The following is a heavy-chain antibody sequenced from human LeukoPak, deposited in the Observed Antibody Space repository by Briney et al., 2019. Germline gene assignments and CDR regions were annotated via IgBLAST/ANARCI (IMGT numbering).Heavy chain of an antibody. CDR3: AKSRRYSSSYYWYFDL. J-gene: IGHJ2*01. Sequence: SETLSLTCTVSGGSISSYYWSWIRQPPGKGLEWIGYIYYSGSTNYNPSLKSRVTISVDTSKNQFSLKLSSVTAADTAVYYCAKSRRYSSSYYWYFDLWGRGTLVTVSS. CDR2: IYYSGST. CDR1: GGSISSYY. D-gene: IGHD6-6*01. V-gene: IGHV4-59*01.